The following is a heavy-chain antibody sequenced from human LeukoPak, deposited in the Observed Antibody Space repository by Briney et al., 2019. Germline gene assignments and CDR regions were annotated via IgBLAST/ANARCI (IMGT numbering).Heavy chain of an antibody. D-gene: IGHD4-17*01. V-gene: IGHV3-21*01. Sequence: GGSLRLSCAASGFTFSSYSMNWVRQAPGKGLEWVSSISSSSSYIYYADSVKGRFTISRDNAKNSLYLQMNSLRAEDTAVYYCAGGITVTTGLFDYWGQGTLVTVSS. CDR3: AGGITVTTGLFDY. CDR2: ISSSSSYI. CDR1: GFTFSSYS. J-gene: IGHJ4*02.